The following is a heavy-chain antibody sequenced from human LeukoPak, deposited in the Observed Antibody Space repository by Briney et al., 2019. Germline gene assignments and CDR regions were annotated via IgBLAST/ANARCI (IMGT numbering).Heavy chain of an antibody. D-gene: IGHD3-22*01. CDR3: ARSRGRYDSSGDVDY. CDR1: GGSISSSSYY. CDR2: IYYSGST. Sequence: PSETLSLTCTVSGGSISSSSYYWGWIRQPPGKGLEWIGSIYYSGSTYYNPSLKSRVTISVDTSKNQFSLKLSSVTAADTAVYYCARSRGRYDSSGDVDYWGQGTLVTVSP. V-gene: IGHV4-39*01. J-gene: IGHJ4*02.